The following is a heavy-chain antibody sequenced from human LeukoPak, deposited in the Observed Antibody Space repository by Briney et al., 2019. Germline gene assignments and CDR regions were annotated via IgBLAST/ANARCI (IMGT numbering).Heavy chain of an antibody. D-gene: IGHD3-22*01. CDR3: AKDPYVWSSGYYINWFDP. J-gene: IGHJ5*02. V-gene: IGHV3-30*02. CDR1: GFTFSSYG. Sequence: GGSLRLSCAASGFTFSSYGMHWVRQAPGKGLEWVAFIRYDGSNKYYADSVKGRFTISRDNSKNTLYLQMNSLRAEDTAVYYCAKDPYVWSSGYYINWFDPWGQGTLVTVSS. CDR2: IRYDGSNK.